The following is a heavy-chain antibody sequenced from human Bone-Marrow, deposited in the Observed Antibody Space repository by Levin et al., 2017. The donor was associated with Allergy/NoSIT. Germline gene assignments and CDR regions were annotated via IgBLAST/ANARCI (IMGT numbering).Heavy chain of an antibody. CDR1: GLSFSNAW. CDR2: IKSKADGGTT. D-gene: IGHD3-10*01. Sequence: GGSLRLSCVASGLSFSNAWMNWVRQAPGKGLEWVGRIKSKADGGTTDFAAPVKGRFAISRDDSKNTVFLQLSSVQTQDTGVYYCTTDPAVRPEYYASGSNIHWGQGALVIVSS. CDR3: TTDPAVRPEYYASGSNIH. J-gene: IGHJ4*02. V-gene: IGHV3-15*07.